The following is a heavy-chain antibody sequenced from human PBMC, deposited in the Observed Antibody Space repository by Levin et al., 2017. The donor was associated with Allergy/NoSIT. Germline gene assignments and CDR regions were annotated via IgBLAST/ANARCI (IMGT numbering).Heavy chain of an antibody. CDR1: GGSISSYY. CDR2: IYYSGST. J-gene: IGHJ3*02. V-gene: IGHV4-59*01. D-gene: IGHD3-9*01. Sequence: SETLSLTCTVSGGSISSYYWSWIRQPPGKGLEWIGYIYYSGSTNYNPSLKSRVTRSVDTSKNQFSLKLSSVTAADTAVYYCARDGRYFARGAFDIWGQGTMVTVSS. CDR3: ARDGRYFARGAFDI.